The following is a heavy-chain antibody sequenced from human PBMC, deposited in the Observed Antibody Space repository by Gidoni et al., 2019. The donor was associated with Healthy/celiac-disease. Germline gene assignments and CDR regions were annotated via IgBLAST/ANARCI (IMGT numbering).Heavy chain of an antibody. J-gene: IGHJ1*01. D-gene: IGHD3-16*02. Sequence: VQLLESGGVLVQPGGSLRLSCSASGFTFSSYAMSWVRQAPGKGLEWVSAIRGSGGSTYYADSVKGRFTISRDNSKNTLYLQMNSLRAEDTAVYYCAKGELSLPGYLQHWGQGTLVTVSS. CDR3: AKGELSLPGYLQH. CDR1: GFTFSSYA. CDR2: IRGSGGST. V-gene: IGHV3-23*01.